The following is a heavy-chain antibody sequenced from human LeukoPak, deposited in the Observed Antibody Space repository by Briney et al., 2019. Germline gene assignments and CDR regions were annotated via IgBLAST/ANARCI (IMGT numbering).Heavy chain of an antibody. V-gene: IGHV3-66*02. CDR1: GFTIGANY. Sequence: GGSLRLSCAASGFTIGANYQSWVRQAPGKGLEWVSVIYSGGNTYSADSVKGRFTISRDNSKNTLYLQMNSLRVEDTAVYYCASNGGNSGIFLQLDYWGQGTLVTVSS. D-gene: IGHD7-27*01. J-gene: IGHJ4*02. CDR2: IYSGGNT. CDR3: ASNGGNSGIFLQLDY.